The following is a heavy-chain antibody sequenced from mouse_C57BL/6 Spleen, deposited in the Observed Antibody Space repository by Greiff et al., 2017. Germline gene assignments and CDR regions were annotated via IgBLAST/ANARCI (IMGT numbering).Heavy chain of an antibody. CDR2: INPSNGGT. CDR1: GYTFTSYW. V-gene: IGHV1-53*01. J-gene: IGHJ1*03. Sequence: QVQLKQPGTELVKPGASVKLSCKASGYTFTSYWMHWVKQRPGQGLEWIGNINPSNGGTNYNEKFKSKATLTVDKSSSTAYMKLRSLPSEDSAVYYCARVRTSYSNYRYFDVWGTGTTVTVSS. D-gene: IGHD2-5*01. CDR3: ARVRTSYSNYRYFDV.